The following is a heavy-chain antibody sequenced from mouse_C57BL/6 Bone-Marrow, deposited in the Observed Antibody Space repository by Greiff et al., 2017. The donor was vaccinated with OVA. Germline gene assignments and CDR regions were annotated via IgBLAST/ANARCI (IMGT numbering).Heavy chain of an antibody. J-gene: IGHJ2*01. CDR2: IDPSDSYT. CDR3: AYYYGLFDY. Sequence: QVQLQQPGAELVKPGASVKLSCKASGYTFTSYWMQWVKQRPGQGLEWIGEIDPSDSYTNYNQKFKGKATLTVDTSSSTAYMQRSSLTSEDAAVYYCAYYYGLFDYWGQGTTLTVSS. V-gene: IGHV1-50*01. CDR1: GYTFTSYW. D-gene: IGHD1-1*01.